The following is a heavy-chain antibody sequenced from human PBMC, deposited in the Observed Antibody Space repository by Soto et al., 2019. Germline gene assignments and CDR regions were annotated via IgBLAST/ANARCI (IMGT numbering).Heavy chain of an antibody. J-gene: IGHJ1*01. CDR2: MNPNRGNT. CDR3: ASTLYGDNVES. V-gene: IGHV1-8*01. CDR1: GYTFTSYD. D-gene: IGHD4-17*01. Sequence: QVQLVQSGAEVKKPGASVKVSCKASGYTFTSYDINWVRQATGQGLEWMGWMNPNRGNTGYAQTCQGRNTMTRNSSVSRSSLELSGLGFEDTAVCYGASTLYGDNVESGGQGTLGTVSS.